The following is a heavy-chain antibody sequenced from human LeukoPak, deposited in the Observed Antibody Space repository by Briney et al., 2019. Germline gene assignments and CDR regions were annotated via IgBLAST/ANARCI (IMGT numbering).Heavy chain of an antibody. V-gene: IGHV5-51*01. Sequence: GESLKISCKGSGYSFTSYWIAWVRQMPGKGLEWMGIIYPGDSDTRYSPSFQGQVTISADNSISTAYLQWSSLKASDTAMYYCARPSKIRYFDSLDYWGRGTLVTVSS. D-gene: IGHD3-9*01. J-gene: IGHJ4*02. CDR3: ARPSKIRYFDSLDY. CDR2: IYPGDSDT. CDR1: GYSFTSYW.